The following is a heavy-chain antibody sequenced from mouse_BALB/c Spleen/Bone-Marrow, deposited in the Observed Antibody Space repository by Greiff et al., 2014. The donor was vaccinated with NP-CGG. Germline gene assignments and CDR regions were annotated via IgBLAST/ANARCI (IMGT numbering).Heavy chain of an antibody. Sequence: VQLKESGAELVKPGASVKLSCTASGFNIKDTYMHWVKQRPEKGLEWIGRIDPANGNTKYDPKFQGKAAITADTSSNTAYLQLSSLTSEDTAVYYCARWLRRYYAMDYWGQGTSVTVSS. D-gene: IGHD2-2*01. CDR1: GFNIKDTY. CDR3: ARWLRRYYAMDY. CDR2: IDPANGNT. V-gene: IGHV14-3*02. J-gene: IGHJ4*01.